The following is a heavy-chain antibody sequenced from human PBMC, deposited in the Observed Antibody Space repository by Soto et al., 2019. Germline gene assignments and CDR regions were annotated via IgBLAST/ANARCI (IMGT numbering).Heavy chain of an antibody. CDR3: ARDPFRLMALNYYYYYGMDV. Sequence: VKVSCKASGGTFSSYAISWVRQAPGQGLEWMGGIIPIFGTANYAQKFQGRVTITADESTSTAYMELSSLRSEDTAVYYCARDPFRLMALNYYYYYGMDVWGQGTTVTVSS. D-gene: IGHD2-21*01. CDR1: GGTFSSYA. CDR2: IIPIFGTA. V-gene: IGHV1-69*13. J-gene: IGHJ6*02.